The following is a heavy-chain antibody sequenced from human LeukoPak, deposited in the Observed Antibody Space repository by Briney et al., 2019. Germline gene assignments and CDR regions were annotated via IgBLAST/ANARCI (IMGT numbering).Heavy chain of an antibody. D-gene: IGHD3-3*01. CDR3: AKVGYYDFWSGYSEEDY. CDR2: ISGSGGST. V-gene: IGHV3-23*01. CDR1: GFTVSSNY. J-gene: IGHJ4*02. Sequence: GGSLRLSCAASGFTVSSNYMSWVRQAPGKGLEWVSAISGSGGSTYYADSVKGRFTISRDNSKNTLYLQMNSLRAEDTAVYYCAKVGYYDFWSGYSEEDYWGQGTLVTVSS.